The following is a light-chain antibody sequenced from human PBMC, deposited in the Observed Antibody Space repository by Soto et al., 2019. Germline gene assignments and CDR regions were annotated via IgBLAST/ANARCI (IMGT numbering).Light chain of an antibody. J-gene: IGKJ1*01. CDR2: GAS. CDR3: QQYNNWWT. Sequence: EIVLTQSPGTLSLSPGEGATLSWRASQSVSNNYLAWYQQKPGQAPRLLIYGASTRATGISARFSGSGSGTEFTLTISSLQSEDFGVYYCQQYNNWWTFGQGTKVDIK. V-gene: IGKV3-15*01. CDR1: QSVSNN.